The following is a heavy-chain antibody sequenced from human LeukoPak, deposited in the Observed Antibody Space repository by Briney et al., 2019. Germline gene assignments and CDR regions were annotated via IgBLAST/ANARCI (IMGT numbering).Heavy chain of an antibody. Sequence: GGSLRLSCAASGFTFSSYGMHWVRRAPGKGLEWVAVISYDGSNKYYADSVKGRFAISRDNSKNTLYLQMNSLRAEDTAVYYCAKDRGSSSPVDYWGQGTLVTVSS. D-gene: IGHD6-13*01. CDR2: ISYDGSNK. CDR3: AKDRGSSSPVDY. J-gene: IGHJ4*02. V-gene: IGHV3-30*18. CDR1: GFTFSSYG.